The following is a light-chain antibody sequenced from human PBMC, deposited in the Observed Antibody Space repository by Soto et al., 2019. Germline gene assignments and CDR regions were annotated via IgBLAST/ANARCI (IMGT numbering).Light chain of an antibody. J-gene: IGKJ1*01. V-gene: IGKV3-20*01. CDR1: QSVSSSY. Sequence: EIVLTQSPGTLSLSPGERATLSCRASQSVSSSYLAWYQQKPGQAPRLLIYGASSRATGIPDRFSGSGSGTGFTLTISRLEPEDFAVYYCQQYGSSRWTFVQGTKVEIK. CDR3: QQYGSSRWT. CDR2: GAS.